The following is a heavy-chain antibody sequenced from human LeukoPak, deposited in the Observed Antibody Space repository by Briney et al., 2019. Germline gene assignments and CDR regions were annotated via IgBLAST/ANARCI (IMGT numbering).Heavy chain of an antibody. V-gene: IGHV1-69*04. Sequence: GASVKVSCKASGGTFSNDAISWVRQAPGQGLEWMGRVIPTLGIALYAQRFKGRVTITADKSTSTAYMELSSLTFEDTAVYFCARNLVCTVNCKDPWGQGTLVTVSS. J-gene: IGHJ5*02. CDR3: ARNLVCTVNCKDP. D-gene: IGHD3/OR15-3a*01. CDR2: VIPTLGIA. CDR1: GGTFSNDA.